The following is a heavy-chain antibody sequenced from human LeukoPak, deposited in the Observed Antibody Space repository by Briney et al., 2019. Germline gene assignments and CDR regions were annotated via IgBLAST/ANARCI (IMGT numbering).Heavy chain of an antibody. J-gene: IGHJ4*02. Sequence: PSETLSLTCTVSGGSISSSSYYWGWIRQPPGKGLEWVSSISSSSSYIYYADSVKGRFTISRDNAKNSLYLQMNSLRAEDTAVYYCARDGVIVVVPAAIDYWGQGTLVTVSS. V-gene: IGHV3-21*01. CDR3: ARDGVIVVVPAAIDY. D-gene: IGHD2-2*01. CDR1: GGSISSSS. CDR2: ISSSSSYI.